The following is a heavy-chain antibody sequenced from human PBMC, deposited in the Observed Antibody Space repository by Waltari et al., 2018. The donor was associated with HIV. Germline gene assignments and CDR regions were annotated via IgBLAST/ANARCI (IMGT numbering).Heavy chain of an antibody. J-gene: IGHJ6*02. CDR2: INPKSDGT. D-gene: IGHD6-19*01. V-gene: IGHV1-2*02. CDR1: GYTFTGYH. Sequence: QVQLVQSGAEAKKPGASAKVACKASGYTFTGYHMTWARQAPGKGLEWMGCINPKSDGTNYAQKFQGRVTMTRDTSTSTAYMELSRLRSDDTALYYCARDRIAVTGSYYYGMDVWGQGTTVTVSS. CDR3: ARDRIAVTGSYYYGMDV.